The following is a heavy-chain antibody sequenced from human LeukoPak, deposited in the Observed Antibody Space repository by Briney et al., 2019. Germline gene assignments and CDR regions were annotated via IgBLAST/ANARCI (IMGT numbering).Heavy chain of an antibody. V-gene: IGHV1-8*01. CDR2: MNPNSGNT. CDR3: ARGFLRFDAFDI. CDR1: GYTFTSYD. D-gene: IGHD4-17*01. J-gene: IGHJ3*02. Sequence: ASVKVSCKASGYTFTSYDINWVRQATGQGREWMGWMNPNSGNTGYAQKFQGRVTMTRNTSISTAYMELSSLRSEDTAVYYCARGFLRFDAFDIWGQGTMVTVSS.